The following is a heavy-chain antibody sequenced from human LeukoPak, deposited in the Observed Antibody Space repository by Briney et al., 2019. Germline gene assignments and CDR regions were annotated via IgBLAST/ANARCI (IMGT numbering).Heavy chain of an antibody. J-gene: IGHJ5*02. Sequence: SVKVSCKASGGTFSSYAISWVRQAPGQGLEWMGWISAYSGNTHYAQKFQGRVTITADESTSTAYMELSSLRSEDTAVYYCARNFHPWGYNWFDPWGQGTLVTVSS. CDR1: GGTFSSYA. CDR3: ARNFHPWGYNWFDP. V-gene: IGHV1-69*01. CDR2: ISAYSGNT. D-gene: IGHD3-16*01.